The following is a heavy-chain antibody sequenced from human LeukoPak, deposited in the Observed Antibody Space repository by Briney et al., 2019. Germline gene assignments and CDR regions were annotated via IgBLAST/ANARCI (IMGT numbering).Heavy chain of an antibody. CDR3: AKGPGHSSGYYYGHYFDY. CDR1: GFTFSSYA. CDR2: ISGSGGST. V-gene: IGHV3-23*01. D-gene: IGHD3-22*01. J-gene: IGHJ4*02. Sequence: EGPLRLSCAASGFTFSSYAMRWVRQAPEKGVEWGSAISGSGGSTYYADSEKGRFSISSDNYKNTQYLQMNSMRAEDTAVYYCAKGPGHSSGYYYGHYFDYWGQGTLVTVSS.